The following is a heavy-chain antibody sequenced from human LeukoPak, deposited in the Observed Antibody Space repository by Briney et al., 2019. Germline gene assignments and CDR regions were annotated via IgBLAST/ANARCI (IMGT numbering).Heavy chain of an antibody. J-gene: IGHJ4*02. CDR2: INRDGSER. V-gene: IGHV3-7*01. D-gene: IGHD1-26*01. CDR1: GFTFGTYW. Sequence: PGGSLRLSCAASGFTFGTYWMSWIRQAPGKGLEWVANINRDGSERYYVDSVKGRFTISRDNARNSLYLEMHSLRAEDTAVYYCARDLVGAPHYWGQGTLVTVSS. CDR3: ARDLVGAPHY.